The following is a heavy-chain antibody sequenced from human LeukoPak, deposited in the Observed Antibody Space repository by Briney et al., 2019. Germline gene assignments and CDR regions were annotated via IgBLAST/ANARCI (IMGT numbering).Heavy chain of an antibody. CDR3: ARAVTTPVWFDP. D-gene: IGHD4-17*01. CDR2: INPNSGGT. Sequence: GASVKVSRKASGYTFTGYYMHGVRQAPGQGLEWMGWINPNSGGTNYAQKFQGRVTMTRDTSISTAYMELSRLRSDDTAVYYCARAVTTPVWFDPWGQGTLVTVSS. J-gene: IGHJ5*02. CDR1: GYTFTGYY. V-gene: IGHV1-2*02.